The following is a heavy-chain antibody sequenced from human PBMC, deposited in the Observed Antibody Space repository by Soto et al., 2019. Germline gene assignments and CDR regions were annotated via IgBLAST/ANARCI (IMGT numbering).Heavy chain of an antibody. CDR3: ARADLVGAADY. CDR2: IIPLFAKA. J-gene: IGHJ4*02. CDR1: RDTFSNYA. D-gene: IGHD1-26*01. Sequence: SVKVSCKXSRDTFSNYAISWVRQAPGQGLEWMGGIIPLFAKANYAQKFQDRITIAADTSTSTAYMELSSLRSEDTAVYYCARADLVGAADYWGQGTLVTVSS. V-gene: IGHV1-69*06.